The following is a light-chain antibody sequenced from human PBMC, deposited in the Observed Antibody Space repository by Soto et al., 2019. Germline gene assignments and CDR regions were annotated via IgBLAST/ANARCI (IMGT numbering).Light chain of an antibody. CDR2: EVS. J-gene: IGLJ1*01. Sequence: QSALTQPASESGSPGQSITISCTGTSSDVGGYNYVSWYQQHPGKAPKLIIYEVSNQPSVVSNRCSGSKSGNTAFLSISGLQPEDEADYYCSSYTSSSTYVFGTGTKLTVL. CDR3: SSYTSSSTYV. V-gene: IGLV2-14*01. CDR1: SSDVGGYNY.